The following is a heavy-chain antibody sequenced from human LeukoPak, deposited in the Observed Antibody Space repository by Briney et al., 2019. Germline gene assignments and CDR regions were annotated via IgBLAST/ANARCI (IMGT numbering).Heavy chain of an antibody. V-gene: IGHV3-30*14. CDR1: EFIFSTSA. Sequence: GGSLRLSCAASEFIFSTSAIHWVRQAPGEGLAWVGRISFDGDDQRYADSVKGRFTLSSDSSRNTVYFQLNNLRVEDTAIYYCARASWVSSTDAVRWGQGTLVTVSS. J-gene: IGHJ4*02. D-gene: IGHD3-16*01. CDR2: ISFDGDDQ. CDR3: ARASWVSSTDAVR.